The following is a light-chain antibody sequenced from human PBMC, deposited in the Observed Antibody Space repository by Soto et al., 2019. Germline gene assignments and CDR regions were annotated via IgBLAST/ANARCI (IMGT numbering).Light chain of an antibody. J-gene: IGKJ5*01. CDR2: AAS. Sequence: IKMTQSASSLSAYVGDRVTMTCRASQSISNYLNWYQQKPGKAPNLLIHAASSLQSGVPPRFSGSGSGTDFTLTISSLQPEDFATYFCQQSYRNPITFGQGTRLEIK. V-gene: IGKV1-39*01. CDR1: QSISNY. CDR3: QQSYRNPIT.